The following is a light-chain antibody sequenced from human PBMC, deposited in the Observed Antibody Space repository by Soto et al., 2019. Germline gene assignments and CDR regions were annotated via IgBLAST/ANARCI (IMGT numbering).Light chain of an antibody. CDR1: QIASSY. V-gene: IGKV3-11*01. CDR2: DAS. CDR3: KQRSNSIH. J-gene: IGKJ5*01. Sequence: EIVLTQSPATLSLSPGERATLSCRASQIASSYLAWYQQKPGQAPRLLIYDASNRTTGIPARFRGSGTGTNFTLTIVSLEAEDVALYSRKQRSNSIHFGPATRLDIK.